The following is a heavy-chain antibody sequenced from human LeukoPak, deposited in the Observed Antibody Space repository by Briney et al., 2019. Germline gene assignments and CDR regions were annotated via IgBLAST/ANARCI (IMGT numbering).Heavy chain of an antibody. CDR1: GYTFTSYY. J-gene: IGHJ6*02. V-gene: IGHV1-46*01. CDR2: INPSGGST. CDR3: ARDTTVTNYYYYGMDV. Sequence: GASVKVSCKASGYTFTSYYTHWVRQAPGQGLEWMGIINPSGGSTSYAQKFQGRVTMTRDTSTSTVYMELSSLRSEDTAVYYCARDTTVTNYYYYGMDVWGQGTTVTVSS. D-gene: IGHD4-17*01.